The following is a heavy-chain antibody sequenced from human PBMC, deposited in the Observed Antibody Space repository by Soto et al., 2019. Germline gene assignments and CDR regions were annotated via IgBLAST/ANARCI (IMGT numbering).Heavy chain of an antibody. J-gene: IGHJ6*02. D-gene: IGHD1-26*01. V-gene: IGHV3-7*03. CDR2: IKQDGSEK. Sequence: GGSLRLSCAASGFTFSSYWMSWFRQAPGKGLEWVANIKQDGSEKYYVDSVKGRFTISRDNAKNSLYLQMNSLRAEDTAVYYCARDTERSGNYYYYYGMDVWGQGTTVTVSS. CDR3: ARDTERSGNYYYYYGMDV. CDR1: GFTFSSYW.